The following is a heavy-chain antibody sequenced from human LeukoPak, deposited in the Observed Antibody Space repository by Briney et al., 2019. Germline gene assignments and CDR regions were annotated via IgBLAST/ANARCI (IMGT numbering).Heavy chain of an antibody. D-gene: IGHD1-26*01. J-gene: IGHJ4*02. CDR1: GFIFSNYG. V-gene: IGHV3-15*01. CDR3: TTDGVGVEGATYDN. CDR2: IKAKAHGGTI. Sequence: PGGSLRLSCAVSGFIFSNYGMSWVRQTPGKGLEWVGRIKAKAHGGTIEYAAPVKGRFTISRDDSKNTLYLQMNSLKTEDTAVYYCTTDGVGVEGATYDNWGQGTLVSVSS.